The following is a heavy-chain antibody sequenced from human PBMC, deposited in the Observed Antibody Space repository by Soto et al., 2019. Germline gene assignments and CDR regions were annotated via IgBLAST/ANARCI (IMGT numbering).Heavy chain of an antibody. J-gene: IGHJ6*03. Sequence: GESLKISCKGSGCSFTSYWIGWVRQMPGKGLEWMGIIYPGDSDTRYSPSFQGQVTISADKSISTAYLQWSSLKASDTAMYYCARRAAADPYYYYYDMDVWGKGTTVTVSS. CDR3: ARRAAADPYYYYYDMDV. CDR1: GCSFTSYW. V-gene: IGHV5-51*01. D-gene: IGHD6-13*01. CDR2: IYPGDSDT.